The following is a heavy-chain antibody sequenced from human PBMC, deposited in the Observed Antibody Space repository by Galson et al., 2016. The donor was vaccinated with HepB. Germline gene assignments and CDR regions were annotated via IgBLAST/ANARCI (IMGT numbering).Heavy chain of an antibody. D-gene: IGHD6-19*01. Sequence: SLRLSCAASGFTFSSYAMSWVRQAPGKGLEWVSTISGSGYNTYYADSVKGRFTISRDNSKNTLYLQMNSLRAEDTDVYYCAKSQPGYSSGLYTLPIDAFVIWGQGTMVTVSS. J-gene: IGHJ3*02. V-gene: IGHV3-23*01. CDR2: ISGSGYNT. CDR1: GFTFSSYA. CDR3: AKSQPGYSSGLYTLPIDAFVI.